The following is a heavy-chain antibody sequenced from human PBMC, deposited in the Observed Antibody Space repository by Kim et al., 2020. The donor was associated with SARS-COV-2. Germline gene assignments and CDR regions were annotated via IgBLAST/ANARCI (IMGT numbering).Heavy chain of an antibody. V-gene: IGHV3-30*02. Sequence: NNKNYADSVKGQFPISRDNSKNTRYLQMDSLRAEDTALYYCAKDRGVMDVWGQGTPVTVSS. D-gene: IGHD5-12*01. CDR3: AKDRGVMDV. CDR2: NNK. J-gene: IGHJ6*02.